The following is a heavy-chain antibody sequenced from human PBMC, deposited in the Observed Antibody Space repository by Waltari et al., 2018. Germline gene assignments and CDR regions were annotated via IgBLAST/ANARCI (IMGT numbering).Heavy chain of an antibody. J-gene: IGHJ4*02. CDR2: IRYDGSNK. Sequence: QVQLVESGGGVVQPGGSLRLSCAASGFTFSSYGMHWVRQAPGKGLEWVAFIRYDGSNKYYADSVKVRFTISRDNSKNTLYLQMNSLRAEDTAVYYCARVNIVATIAPDYWGQGTLVTVSS. V-gene: IGHV3-30*02. CDR1: GFTFSSYG. CDR3: ARVNIVATIAPDY. D-gene: IGHD5-12*01.